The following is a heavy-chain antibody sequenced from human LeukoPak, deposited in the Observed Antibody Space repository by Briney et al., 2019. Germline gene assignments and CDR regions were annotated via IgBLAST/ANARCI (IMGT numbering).Heavy chain of an antibody. Sequence: PSETLSLTCTVSGGSISSYYWSWIRQPPGKGLEWIGYIYYSGSTNYNPSLKSRVTISVDTSKNQFSLKLSSVTAADTAVYYCAGSSGWYPIDYWGPGTLVTVSS. CDR3: AGSSGWYPIDY. J-gene: IGHJ4*02. V-gene: IGHV4-59*01. CDR1: GGSISSYY. CDR2: IYYSGST. D-gene: IGHD6-19*01.